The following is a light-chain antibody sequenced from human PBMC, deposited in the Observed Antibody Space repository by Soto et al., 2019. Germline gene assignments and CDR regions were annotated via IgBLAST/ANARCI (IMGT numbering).Light chain of an antibody. V-gene: IGKV1-9*01. CDR2: AAS. CDR3: LQLNSYPRT. Sequence: DIQLTQSPSFLSASVGDIVSIACRASQGIGSYLAWYQQKPGKAPKLLIYAASTLQSGVPSRFSGSGSGTEFTLTISSLQPEDFATYYCLQLNSYPRTFGVGTKVEIK. CDR1: QGIGSY. J-gene: IGKJ4*01.